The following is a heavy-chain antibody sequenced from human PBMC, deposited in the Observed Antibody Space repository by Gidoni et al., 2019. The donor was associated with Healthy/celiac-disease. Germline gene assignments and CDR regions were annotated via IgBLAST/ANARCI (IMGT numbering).Heavy chain of an antibody. CDR1: GYTFTSYY. CDR3: VAHQAYCGGDCHFDY. D-gene: IGHD2-21*02. V-gene: IGHV1-46*01. Sequence: QVQLVQSGAEVKKPGASVKVSCKASGYTFTSYYMHWVRQAPGQGLEWMGIINPSGGSTSYAQKFQGRVTMTRDTSTSTVYMELSSLRSEDTAVYYCVAHQAYCGGDCHFDYWGQGTLVTVSS. CDR2: INPSGGST. J-gene: IGHJ4*02.